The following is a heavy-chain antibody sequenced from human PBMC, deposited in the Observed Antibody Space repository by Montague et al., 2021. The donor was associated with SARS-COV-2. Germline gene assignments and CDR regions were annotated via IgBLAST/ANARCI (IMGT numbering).Heavy chain of an antibody. Sequence: SETLSLTCTVSGGSISSYYWSWIRQPPGKGLVWIGYIYYSGSTNYNPPLKSRVTISVDTSKNQFSLKLSSVTAADTAVYYCARLEAGDCSGGSCYSSWFDPWGQGTLVTVSS. CDR1: GGSISSYY. CDR2: IYYSGST. CDR3: ARLEAGDCSGGSCYSSWFDP. J-gene: IGHJ5*02. V-gene: IGHV4-59*08. D-gene: IGHD2-15*01.